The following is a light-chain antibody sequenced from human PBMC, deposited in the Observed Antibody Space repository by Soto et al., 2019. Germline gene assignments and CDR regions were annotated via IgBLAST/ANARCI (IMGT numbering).Light chain of an antibody. CDR1: SSDVGGFNY. CDR3: ASYTTSCTYL. J-gene: IGLJ1*01. Sequence: QSALTQPASVSGSPGQSIAISCTGTSSDVGGFNYVSWYQQHPGKAPKFMIYDVSSRPSGVSDLFSGSKSGNTASLTISGLQAEDEADYYCASYTTSCTYLFGTGTKVTVL. CDR2: DVS. V-gene: IGLV2-14*03.